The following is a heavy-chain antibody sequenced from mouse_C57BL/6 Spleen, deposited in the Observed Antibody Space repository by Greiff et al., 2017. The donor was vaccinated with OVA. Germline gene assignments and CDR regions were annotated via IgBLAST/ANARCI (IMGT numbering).Heavy chain of an antibody. CDR1: GYTFTDYY. V-gene: IGHV1-76*01. CDR3: ARGGTGYFDV. Sequence: QVQLKQSGAELVRPGASVKLSCKASGYTFTDYYINWVKQRPGQGLEWIARIYPGSGNTYYNEKFKGKATLTAEKSSSTAYMQLSSLTSEDSAVSFCARGGTGYFDVWSPGPTVPVSS. D-gene: IGHD3-3*01. J-gene: IGHJ1*01. CDR2: IYPGSGNT.